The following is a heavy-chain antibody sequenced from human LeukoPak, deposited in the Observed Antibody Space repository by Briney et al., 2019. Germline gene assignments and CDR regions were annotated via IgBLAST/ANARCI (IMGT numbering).Heavy chain of an antibody. CDR3: ARVGLDRRGYSGYEAFDY. Sequence: GGSLRLSCAASGFTFSTYYMNWVRQAPGKGLEWVSPICTSSSYIYYADAVKGRFTISRDNAKNSLYLQINSLRAEDTAVYYCARVGLDRRGYSGYEAFDYWGQGTLVTVSS. CDR1: GFTFSTYY. CDR2: ICTSSSYI. D-gene: IGHD5-12*01. V-gene: IGHV3-21*01. J-gene: IGHJ4*02.